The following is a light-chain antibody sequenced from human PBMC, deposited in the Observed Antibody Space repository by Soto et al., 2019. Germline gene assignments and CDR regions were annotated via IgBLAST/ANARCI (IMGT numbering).Light chain of an antibody. J-gene: IGKJ1*01. CDR3: QQYVTSPWA. CDR1: QSVSSSF. Sequence: SCSASQSVSSSFLAWYQQKPGQAPRLLIYGASNRATGIPDRFSGSGSGTDFTLTISRLEPEDFAVYYCQQYVTSPWAFGQGTKVDIK. CDR2: GAS. V-gene: IGKV3-20*01.